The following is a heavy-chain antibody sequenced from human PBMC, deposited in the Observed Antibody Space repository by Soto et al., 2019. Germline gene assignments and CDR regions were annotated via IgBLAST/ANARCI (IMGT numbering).Heavy chain of an antibody. CDR2: IYYSGST. D-gene: IGHD5-12*01. CDR3: ARHVSGWLQFTYFDY. CDR1: CGSISLSSYY. J-gene: IGHJ4*02. Sequence: LSLTCTVSCGSISLSSYYWVWIRQPPGKGLEWIGSIYYSGSTYYNPSLKSRVTISVDTSKNQFSLKLSSVTAPDTAVYYCARHVSGWLQFTYFDYWGQGTLVTVS. V-gene: IGHV4-39*01.